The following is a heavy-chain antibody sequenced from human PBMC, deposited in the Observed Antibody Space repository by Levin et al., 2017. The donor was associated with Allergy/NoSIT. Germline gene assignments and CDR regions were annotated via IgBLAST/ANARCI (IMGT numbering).Heavy chain of an antibody. Sequence: GESLKISCAASGFQFSLYGMHWVRQAPGKGLEWVALIVFDGNDQYYADSVKGRFTISRDNSKNTLYLQMSSLREHDTAIYYCAKRGYCSGNTCQSHDAIDVWGQVTLVIVSS. J-gene: IGHJ3*01. CDR3: AKRGYCSGNTCQSHDAIDV. CDR1: GFQFSLYG. V-gene: IGHV3-30*18. D-gene: IGHD2-15*01. CDR2: IVFDGNDQ.